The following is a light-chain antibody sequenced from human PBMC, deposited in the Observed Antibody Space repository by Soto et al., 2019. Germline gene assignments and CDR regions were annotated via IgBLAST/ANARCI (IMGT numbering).Light chain of an antibody. CDR3: QQSYSTHSVT. CDR1: QSISRY. J-gene: IGKJ1*01. V-gene: IGKV1-39*01. CDR2: AAS. Sequence: DIQMTHSPSTLAASVGARFTITCRASQSISRYLNWYQQKPGKAPNLLVFAASSLQSGVPSRFSGSGSGTDFTLTISSLKTEDFANYYCQQSYSTHSVTFGQGTKVDIK.